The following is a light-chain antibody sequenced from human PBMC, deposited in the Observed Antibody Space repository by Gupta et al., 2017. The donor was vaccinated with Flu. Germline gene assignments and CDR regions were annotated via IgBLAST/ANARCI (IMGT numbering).Light chain of an antibody. CDR3: HQYESLPPFT. CDR1: QDISNY. CDR2: DVS. J-gene: IGKJ3*01. V-gene: IGKV1-33*01. Sequence: DIQMTQSPSSLSASVGDRVTITCQASQDISNYLNWYQQKPGKAPKLLIYDVSNWETGVPSRFSGSGYGKDFTFTISSRQQEDVATYYCHQYESLPPFTFGHGTKVDIK.